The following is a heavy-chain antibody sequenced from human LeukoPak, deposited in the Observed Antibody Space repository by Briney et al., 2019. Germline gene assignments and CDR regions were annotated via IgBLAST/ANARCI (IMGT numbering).Heavy chain of an antibody. CDR3: AKDISPIAVAGILDY. CDR1: GFTFDDYA. Sequence: PGRSLRLSCAASGFTFDDYAMHWVRQAPGKGLEWVSGISWNSGSIGYADSVKGRFTISRDNAKNSLYLQMNSLRAEDTALYYCAKDISPIAVAGILDYWGQGTLVTASS. D-gene: IGHD6-19*01. CDR2: ISWNSGSI. J-gene: IGHJ4*02. V-gene: IGHV3-9*01.